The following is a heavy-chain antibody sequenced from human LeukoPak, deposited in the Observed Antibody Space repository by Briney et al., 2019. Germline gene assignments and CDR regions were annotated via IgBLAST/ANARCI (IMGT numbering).Heavy chain of an antibody. Sequence: GGSLRLSCAASGFTFSSYNMNWVRQAPGKGLEWVSSITSSSSFIYYADSVKGRFTISRDNAKNSLYLQMNSLRAEDTAVYYCAREGAYSHGSLVDYWGQGTLVTVSS. CDR3: AREGAYSHGSLVDY. CDR1: GFTFSSYN. V-gene: IGHV3-21*01. D-gene: IGHD5-18*01. J-gene: IGHJ4*02. CDR2: ITSSSSFI.